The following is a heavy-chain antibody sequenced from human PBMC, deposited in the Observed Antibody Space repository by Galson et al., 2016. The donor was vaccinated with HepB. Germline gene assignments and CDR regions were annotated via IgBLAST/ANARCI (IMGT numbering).Heavy chain of an antibody. CDR3: ARDYRSIPPADYFDY. J-gene: IGHJ4*02. D-gene: IGHD1-14*01. Sequence: SLRLSCAASGFIFSSYAMHWVRQAPGKGLEWVAVIWYDGSLKYYADSVKGRFTISRDNSKNTLYLQMNSLRAEDTAVYYCARDYRSIPPADYFDYWGQGTLVTVSS. CDR2: IWYDGSLK. V-gene: IGHV3-33*01. CDR1: GFIFSSYA.